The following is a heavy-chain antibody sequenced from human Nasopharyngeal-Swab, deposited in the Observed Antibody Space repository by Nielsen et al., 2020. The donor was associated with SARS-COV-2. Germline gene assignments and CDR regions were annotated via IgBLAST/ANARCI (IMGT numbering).Heavy chain of an antibody. J-gene: IGHJ4*02. CDR1: GFTFSTYA. D-gene: IGHD6-13*01. CDR3: AKGGFGQQLVPSWGDY. V-gene: IGHV3-23*01. CDR2: IDAGGANT. Sequence: GESLKISCAASGFTFSTYAMTWVRQAPGKGLEWVSTIDAGGANTFYADSVKGRFTISRDNFKNTLYLQMNSLRAEDTAVYYCAKGGFGQQLVPSWGDYWGQGTLVTVSS.